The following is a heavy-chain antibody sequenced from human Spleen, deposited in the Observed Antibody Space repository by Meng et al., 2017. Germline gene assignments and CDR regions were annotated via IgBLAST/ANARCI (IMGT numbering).Heavy chain of an antibody. CDR3: ARGPTTMAHDFDY. D-gene: IGHD4-11*01. CDR1: GGSFRDYC. CDR2: INHSGST. Sequence: QAPLPHWVAVLLNPSVTLSLPGVVSGGSFRDYCGSWIRQPPGKGLDWIGEINHSGSTNYNPSLESRATISVDTSQNNLSLKLSSVTAADSAVYYCARGPTTMAHDFDYWGQGTLVTVSS. V-gene: IGHV4-34*01. J-gene: IGHJ4*02.